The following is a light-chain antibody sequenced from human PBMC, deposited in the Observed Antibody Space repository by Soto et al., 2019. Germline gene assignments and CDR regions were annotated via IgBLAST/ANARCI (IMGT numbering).Light chain of an antibody. CDR1: SSDVGGYNY. CDR2: EVS. V-gene: IGLV2-14*01. Sequence: QSALTQPASVSGSPGQSITISCTGTSSDVGGYNYVSWYQQHPGKAPKLMIYEVSNRPSGVSNRFSGSKSGNTASLTISGLQAEDEADYSCSSYTSSSTLFGTGTKLTVL. CDR3: SSYTSSSTL. J-gene: IGLJ1*01.